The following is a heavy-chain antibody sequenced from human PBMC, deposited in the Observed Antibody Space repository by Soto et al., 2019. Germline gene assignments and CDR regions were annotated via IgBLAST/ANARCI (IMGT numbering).Heavy chain of an antibody. CDR1: GFTFSSYA. V-gene: IGHV3-30-3*01. Sequence: GGSLRLSCAASGFTFSSYAMHWVRQAPGKGLEWVAVISYDGSNKYYADSVKGRFTISRDNSKNTLYLQMNSLRAEDTAVYYCARALRMTTVTTFDYWGQGTLVTVSS. CDR2: ISYDGSNK. D-gene: IGHD4-17*01. J-gene: IGHJ4*02. CDR3: ARALRMTTVTTFDY.